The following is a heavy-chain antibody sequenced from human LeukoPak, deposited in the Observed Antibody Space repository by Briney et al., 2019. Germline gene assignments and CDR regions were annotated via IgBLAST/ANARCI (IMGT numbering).Heavy chain of an antibody. CDR2: ISGSGGST. Sequence: GGSLRLSCAASGLTFSSYAMSWVRQAPGKGLEWVSAISGSGGSTYYADSVKGRFTISRDNSKNTLYLQMNSLRAEDTAVYYCGKDSIWGFRATQHPYWGQGTLVTVS. D-gene: IGHD1-26*01. CDR1: GLTFSSYA. J-gene: IGHJ4*02. V-gene: IGHV3-23*01. CDR3: GKDSIWGFRATQHPY.